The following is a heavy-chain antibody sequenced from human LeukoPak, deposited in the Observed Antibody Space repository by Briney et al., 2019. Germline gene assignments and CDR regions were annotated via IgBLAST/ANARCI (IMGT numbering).Heavy chain of an antibody. CDR3: ARGYYDSGGYYFDY. CDR2: ISSDGGIT. CDR1: GFTFSTYA. J-gene: IGHJ4*02. Sequence: TGGSLRVSCDASGFTFSTYAMHWVRQAPGKGLEYVSPISSDGGITYYANSVEGRFTISRDNSKNTLYIQMGSLRAEDMAVYFCARGYYDSGGYYFDYWGQGTLVTVSS. D-gene: IGHD3-22*01. V-gene: IGHV3-64*01.